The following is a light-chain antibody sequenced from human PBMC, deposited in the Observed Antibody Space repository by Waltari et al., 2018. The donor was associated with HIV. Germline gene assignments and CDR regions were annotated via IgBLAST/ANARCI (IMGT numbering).Light chain of an antibody. V-gene: IGKV3-15*01. J-gene: IGKJ2*01. CDR2: GAS. Sequence: IVMTPSPTTLSVSPGDRATLSCRASQRVYVNLACDQQKHGQPPRLLIYGASTRATDIPARFSGSGSGTEFTLTISSLQSEDFALYYCQQYVSWPTFGQGTKLEIK. CDR1: QRVYVN. CDR3: QQYVSWPT.